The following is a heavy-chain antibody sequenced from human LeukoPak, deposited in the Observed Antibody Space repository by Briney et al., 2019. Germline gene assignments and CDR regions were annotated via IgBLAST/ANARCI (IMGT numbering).Heavy chain of an antibody. V-gene: IGHV3-21*01. CDR3: ARSNQADDY. CDR2: ISSGSGYI. Sequence: PGGSLRLSCAASGFTFSNYNMNWVRQAPGKGLEWVSSISSGSGYIYYADSVRGRFTISRDNAKNTLYLQMDSLRAEDTGVYYCARSNQADDYWGQGTLVTVSS. J-gene: IGHJ4*02. D-gene: IGHD1-14*01. CDR1: GFTFSNYN.